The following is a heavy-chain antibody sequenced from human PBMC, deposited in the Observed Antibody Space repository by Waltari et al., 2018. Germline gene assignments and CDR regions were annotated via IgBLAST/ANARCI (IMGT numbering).Heavy chain of an antibody. J-gene: IGHJ4*01. Sequence: EVQVVESGGALVQPGGSLRLSCAASGFTFSRYEMNWVRQAPGKGLEWVAYITSTGTFVYYADSVKGRFTISRDNAKKSLSLQMESLRAEDTALYYCVSSGSFRQFNYWGRGTLVTVSS. CDR1: GFTFSRYE. D-gene: IGHD1-26*01. CDR3: VSSGSFRQFNY. CDR2: ITSTGTFV. V-gene: IGHV3-48*03.